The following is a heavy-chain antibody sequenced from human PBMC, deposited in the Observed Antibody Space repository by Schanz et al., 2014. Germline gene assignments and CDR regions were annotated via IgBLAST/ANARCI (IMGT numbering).Heavy chain of an antibody. D-gene: IGHD2-8*01. CDR1: GFIFNDYY. CDR3: ARAPGANASPYYFDY. CDR2: ISRDGTTS. Sequence: QVQLVESGGGLVKPGGSLRLSCAASGFIFNDYYMNWIRQAPGKGLEWLSYISRDGTTSYYADSVQGRFTISRDNAKNSLYLQMNSLRHDDTAFYYCARAPGANASPYYFDYWGQGSLVTVSS. J-gene: IGHJ4*02. V-gene: IGHV3-11*01.